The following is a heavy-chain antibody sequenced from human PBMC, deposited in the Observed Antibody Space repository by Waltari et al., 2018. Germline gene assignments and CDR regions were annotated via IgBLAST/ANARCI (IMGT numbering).Heavy chain of an antibody. Sequence: EVQLLESGGGLIQPGGSLRLSCAASGVTFSNYAMNWVRQAPGKGLEWVSAISATSDSTYYADSVRGRFTISRDNSKDTLFLQMNSLRAEDTALYYCAKGVASDWYNEAYFNYWGQGTLVTVSS. CDR3: AKGVASDWYNEAYFNY. CDR1: GVTFSNYA. V-gene: IGHV3-23*01. D-gene: IGHD1-20*01. J-gene: IGHJ4*02. CDR2: ISATSDST.